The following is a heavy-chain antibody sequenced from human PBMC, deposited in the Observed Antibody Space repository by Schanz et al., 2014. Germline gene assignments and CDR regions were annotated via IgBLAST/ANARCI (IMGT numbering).Heavy chain of an antibody. D-gene: IGHD1-26*01. CDR2: FIPILDVG. Sequence: QVQLVQSGAEVKKPGASVKVSCKASRSTFSSYTISWVRQARGQGLEWVGRFIPILDVGNYAQQFQGRVTMTTDTSTSTAYMELRSLRSDDTAVYYCARDRDQWDGNFCDFWGQGTLVTVSS. V-gene: IGHV1-69*04. CDR3: ARDRDQWDGNFCDF. CDR1: RSTFSSYT. J-gene: IGHJ4*02.